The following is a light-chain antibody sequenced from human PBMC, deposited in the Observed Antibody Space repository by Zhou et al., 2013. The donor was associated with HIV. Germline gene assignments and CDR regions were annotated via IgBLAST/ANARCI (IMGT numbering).Light chain of an antibody. CDR2: GAS. CDR1: ESVSTN. Sequence: EIVMTQSPATLSVSPGERATLSCRASESVSTNLAWYQQKPGQAPRLLMYGASTRATGIPARFSGSGAGTEFTLTIGSVQSEDFAVYYCQQYDNWPPRYTFGLGDQAGDET. J-gene: IGKJ2*01. V-gene: IGKV3-15*01. CDR3: QQYDNWPPRYT.